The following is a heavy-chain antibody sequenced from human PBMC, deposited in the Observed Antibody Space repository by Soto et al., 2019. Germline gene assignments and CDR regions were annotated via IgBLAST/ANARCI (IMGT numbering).Heavy chain of an antibody. V-gene: IGHV4-30-4*01. Sequence: SGTLSLTCTVSGCSISSAAYCWSWIRQSPDKGLEWIGHIYDGGTTYSSPSLKGRVTISADTSETQFSLKLSSVSAADTAVYYCARGPSGDKIDYWGQGIQVTVSS. J-gene: IGHJ4*02. D-gene: IGHD7-27*01. CDR2: IYDGGTT. CDR1: GCSISSAAYC. CDR3: ARGPSGDKIDY.